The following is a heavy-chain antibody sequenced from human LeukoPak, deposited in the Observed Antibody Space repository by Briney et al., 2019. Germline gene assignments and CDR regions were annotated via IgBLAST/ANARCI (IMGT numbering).Heavy chain of an antibody. CDR2: IKQDGSKK. V-gene: IGHV3-7*04. CDR3: TRVGYIDEGIDY. D-gene: IGHD5-24*01. Sequence: GALKLSCVASGFPFGSYWMAWVRQAPGKGLEWVANIKQDGSKKSYVDSVKGRFTISRDNAKNSLYLQMNSLRAEDTAIYYCTRVGYIDEGIDYWGQGTLVTVSS. CDR1: GFPFGSYW. J-gene: IGHJ4*02.